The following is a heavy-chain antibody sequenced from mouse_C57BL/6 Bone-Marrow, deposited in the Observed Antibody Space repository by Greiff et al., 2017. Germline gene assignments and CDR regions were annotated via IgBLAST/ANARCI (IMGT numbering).Heavy chain of an antibody. CDR2: IRSKSNNYAT. CDR1: GFSFNTYA. D-gene: IGHD4-1*01. V-gene: IGHV10-1*01. J-gene: IGHJ3*01. CDR3: VRNWDVAWFAY. Sequence: EVQLVESGGGLVQPKGSLKLSCAASGFSFNTYAMNWVRQAPGKGLEWVARIRSKSNNYATYYADSVKDRFTISRDDSESMHYLQMNNLKTEDTAMYYCVRNWDVAWFAYWGQGTLVTVSA.